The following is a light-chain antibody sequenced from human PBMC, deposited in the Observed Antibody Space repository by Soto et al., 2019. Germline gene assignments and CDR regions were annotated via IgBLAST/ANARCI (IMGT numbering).Light chain of an antibody. V-gene: IGKV3-20*01. Sequence: EIVLTQSPDTLSLSPGDRATLSCRASQSVGHMFLAWFQQKPGQAPRLLIFDAYRRATGIPDRFSGSGSGTNFALTISRLEPEDFAVYYCQQYGSSPQTFGQGTKVEIK. CDR2: DAY. J-gene: IGKJ1*01. CDR1: QSVGHMF. CDR3: QQYGSSPQT.